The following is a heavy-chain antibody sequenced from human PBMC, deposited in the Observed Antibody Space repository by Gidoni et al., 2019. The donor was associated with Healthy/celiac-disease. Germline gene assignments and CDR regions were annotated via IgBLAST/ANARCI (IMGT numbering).Heavy chain of an antibody. CDR2: IYYRGST. D-gene: IGHD2-15*01. Sequence: QVQLQESGPGLVKPSETLSLTCTVSGGSLSSYYWSWIRQPPGKGLEWIGYIYYRGSTNYNPSLKSRVTISVDTSKNQFSLKLSSVTSADTAVYYCARHGGPALYYYGMDVWGQGTTVTVSS. CDR1: GGSLSSYY. J-gene: IGHJ6*02. CDR3: ARHGGPALYYYGMDV. V-gene: IGHV4-59*08.